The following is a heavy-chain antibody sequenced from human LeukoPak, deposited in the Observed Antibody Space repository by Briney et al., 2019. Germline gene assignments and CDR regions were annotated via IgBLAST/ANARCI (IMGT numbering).Heavy chain of an antibody. V-gene: IGHV6-1*01. J-gene: IGHJ3*01. CDR1: GDSVSNQNYA. CDR3: AGGYAFDV. CDR2: TYYRYQWHN. Sequence: SQTLSLTCAISGDSVSNQNYAWNWIRQSPSRGLEWLGRTYYRYQWHNEYARSVMGRISVDPDTSKNQFSLHLSSVTPDDTAVYYCAGGYAFDVWGQGTMVTVSS.